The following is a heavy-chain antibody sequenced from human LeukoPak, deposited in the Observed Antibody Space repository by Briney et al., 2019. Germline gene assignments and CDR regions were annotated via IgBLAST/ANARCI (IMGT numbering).Heavy chain of an antibody. CDR2: IYSGGST. V-gene: IGHV3-53*05. CDR3: ARLRVSGNYLYYFDY. CDR1: GFTVSSNY. D-gene: IGHD1-7*01. Sequence: GGSLRLSCAASGFTVSSNYMSWVRQAPGKGLEWVSVIYSGGSTYYADSVKGRFTISRDNSKNTLYLQMNSLRAEDTAVYYCARLRVSGNYLYYFDYWGQGTLVTVSS. J-gene: IGHJ4*02.